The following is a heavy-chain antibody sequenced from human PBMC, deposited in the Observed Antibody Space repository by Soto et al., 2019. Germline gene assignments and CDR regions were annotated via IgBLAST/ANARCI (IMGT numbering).Heavy chain of an antibody. J-gene: IGHJ4*02. CDR1: GGSVSSGSHY. CDR2: ISYTGST. D-gene: IGHD3-16*01. Sequence: SETLSLTCTVSGGSVSSGSHYWSWIRQPPGEGLEWIAYISYTGSTNYNPSLKSRVTISVDMSKNQFSLKLTSVTAADTAVYYCVRGETKAHFDSWGQGILVTVSS. V-gene: IGHV4-61*01. CDR3: VRGETKAHFDS.